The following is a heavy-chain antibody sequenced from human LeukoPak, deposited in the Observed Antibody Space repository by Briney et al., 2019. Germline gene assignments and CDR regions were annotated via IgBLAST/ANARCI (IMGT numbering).Heavy chain of an antibody. J-gene: IGHJ4*02. CDR2: ISDSGTTI. V-gene: IGHV3-48*03. CDR1: GFTFSAYE. Sequence: GGSLRLSCAASGFTFSAYEMNWVRQAPGKGLEWVSYISDSGTTIYYADSVKGRFTISRDNAKNSLYLQMNNLRAEDTAVYYCARARGYCSGGSCYVYYFDYWGQGTLVTVSS. D-gene: IGHD2-15*01. CDR3: ARARGYCSGGSCYVYYFDY.